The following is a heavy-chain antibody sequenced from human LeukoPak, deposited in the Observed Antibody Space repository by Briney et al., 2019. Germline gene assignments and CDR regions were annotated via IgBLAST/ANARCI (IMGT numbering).Heavy chain of an antibody. CDR1: GYTFTSYG. CDR2: ISAYNGNT. V-gene: IGHV1-18*01. Sequence: ASVKVSCKASGYTFTSYGISWVRQAPGQGLEWMGWISAYNGNTNYAQKFQGRVAMTTDTSTSTAYMELSRLRSDDTAVYYCARDLKVSTAMLNYWGQGTLVTVSS. J-gene: IGHJ4*02. CDR3: ARDLKVSTAMLNY. D-gene: IGHD2-21*02.